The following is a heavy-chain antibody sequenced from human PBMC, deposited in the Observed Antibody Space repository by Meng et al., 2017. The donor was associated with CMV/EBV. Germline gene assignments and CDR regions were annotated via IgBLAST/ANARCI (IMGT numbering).Heavy chain of an antibody. CDR3: ARDVNY. CDR2: IIPIFGTA. CDR1: GYTFTGYY. V-gene: IGHV1-69*01. Sequence: QVQLVQSGAEVKKPGASVKVSCKASGYTFTGYYMHWVRQAPGQGLEWMGGIIPIFGTANYAQKFQGRVTITADESTSTAYMELSSLRSEDTAVYYCARDVNYWGQGTLVTVSS. J-gene: IGHJ4*02.